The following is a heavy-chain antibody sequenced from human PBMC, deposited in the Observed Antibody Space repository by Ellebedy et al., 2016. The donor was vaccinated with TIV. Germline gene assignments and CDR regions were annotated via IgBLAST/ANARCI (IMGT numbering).Heavy chain of an antibody. CDR1: GFTFSSYA. J-gene: IGHJ6*03. CDR2: ISGSGGST. D-gene: IGHD2-21*02. Sequence: GESLKISXAASGFTFSSYAMSWVRQAPGRRLEWVSAISGSGGSTNYVDSVRGRFTISRDNSKNTLYLQMTSLRAEDTAVYYCARAPTAIFAHFYYYYYYIDVWGKGTTVTVSS. V-gene: IGHV3-23*01. CDR3: ARAPTAIFAHFYYYYYYIDV.